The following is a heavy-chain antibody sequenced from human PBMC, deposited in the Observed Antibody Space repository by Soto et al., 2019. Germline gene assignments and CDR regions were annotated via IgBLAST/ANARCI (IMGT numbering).Heavy chain of an antibody. J-gene: IGHJ4*02. CDR2: MNPNSGHT. Sequence: QVQLVQSGAEVKKPGASVKVSCKASGYTFTSHDINWMRQTTGQGLEWMGWMNPNSGHTNYAQKFLGRVTMTRDTSINTAYMELANLRSEDTAIYYCASDMSTTWGQGTLVTVSS. CDR3: ASDMSTT. V-gene: IGHV1-8*01. CDR1: GYTFTSHD. D-gene: IGHD3-16*01.